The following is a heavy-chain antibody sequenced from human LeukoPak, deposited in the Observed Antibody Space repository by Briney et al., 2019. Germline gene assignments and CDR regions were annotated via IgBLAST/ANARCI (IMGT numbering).Heavy chain of an antibody. Sequence: GGSLRLSCAASGFTFSNNGMSWVRQAPGKGLEWVSAISGSGGWTYYADSVKGRLTISRDNPKNTLYLQMNSLRAEDTAVYHCAKRGDCSGGNCGAFDVWGQGTMVTVSS. CDR1: GFTFSNNG. V-gene: IGHV3-23*01. D-gene: IGHD2-15*01. CDR3: AKRGDCSGGNCGAFDV. CDR2: ISGSGGWT. J-gene: IGHJ3*01.